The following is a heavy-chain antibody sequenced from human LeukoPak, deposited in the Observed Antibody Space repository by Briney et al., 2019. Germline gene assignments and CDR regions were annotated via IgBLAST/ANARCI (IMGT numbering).Heavy chain of an antibody. Sequence: GGSLRLSCAASGFTVSSNYMSWVRQAPGKGLEWVSVIYSGGSTYYADSVKGRFTISRDNSKNTLYLQMNSLRAEDTAVYCCARLASSSPSLYAYYYYMDVWGKGTTVTISS. CDR3: ARLASSSPSLYAYYYYMDV. CDR1: GFTVSSNY. V-gene: IGHV3-53*01. D-gene: IGHD6-13*01. CDR2: IYSGGST. J-gene: IGHJ6*03.